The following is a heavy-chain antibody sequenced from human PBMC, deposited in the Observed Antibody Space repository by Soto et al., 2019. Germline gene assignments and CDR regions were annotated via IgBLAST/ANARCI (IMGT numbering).Heavy chain of an antibody. CDR3: ARVGVYCSSTSCYSGFYCYYMDF. J-gene: IGHJ6*03. V-gene: IGHV3-74*01. CDR2: INSDGSIT. D-gene: IGHD2-2*02. CDR1: GFTFSSYW. Sequence: GGSLRLSCAASGFTFSSYWMHWARQASGKRLVRVSRINSDGSITSYADSVKGRFTISRDNAKNTLYLQMNSLRAEDTAVYYCARVGVYCSSTSCYSGFYCYYMDFWGKGTTVIVYS.